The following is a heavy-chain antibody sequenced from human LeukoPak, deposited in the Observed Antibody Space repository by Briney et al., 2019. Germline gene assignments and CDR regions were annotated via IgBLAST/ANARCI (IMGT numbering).Heavy chain of an antibody. CDR1: GGSFSGYY. D-gene: IGHD4-11*01. J-gene: IGHJ4*02. CDR3: ASGYTIDY. Sequence: PSETLSLTXAVYGGSFSGYYWSWIRQPPGKGLEWVGEINHSGSTNYNPSLKSRVTISVDTSKNQFSLKLSSVTAADTAVYYCASGYTIDYWGQGTLVTVSS. V-gene: IGHV4-34*01. CDR2: INHSGST.